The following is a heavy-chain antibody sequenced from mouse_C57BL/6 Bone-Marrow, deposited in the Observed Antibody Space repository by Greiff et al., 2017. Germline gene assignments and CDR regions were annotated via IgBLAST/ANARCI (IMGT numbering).Heavy chain of an antibody. CDR3: ASEGYYGSTHGYFDV. Sequence: QVQLQQPGAELVMPGASVKLSCKASGYTFTSYWMHWVKQRPGQGLEWIGEIDPSDSYTKYNQKFKGKSTLTVYKSSSTAYMQLSSLTSEDSAVYYCASEGYYGSTHGYFDVWGTGTTVTVSS. D-gene: IGHD1-1*01. CDR2: IDPSDSYT. J-gene: IGHJ1*03. CDR1: GYTFTSYW. V-gene: IGHV1-69*01.